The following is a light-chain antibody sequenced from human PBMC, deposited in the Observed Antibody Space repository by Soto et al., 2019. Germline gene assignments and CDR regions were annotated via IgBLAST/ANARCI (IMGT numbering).Light chain of an antibody. V-gene: IGLV2-8*01. J-gene: IGLJ1*01. Sequence: QSALTQPPSASGSPGQSVTISCTGTSSDVGGYNYVSWYQQHPGKGPKLMIYEVSKRPSGVPDLFSGSKSDNTASLTVSGLQTEDEADYYCTSYAGRSSYVFGTGTKLTVL. CDR1: SSDVGGYNY. CDR2: EVS. CDR3: TSYAGRSSYV.